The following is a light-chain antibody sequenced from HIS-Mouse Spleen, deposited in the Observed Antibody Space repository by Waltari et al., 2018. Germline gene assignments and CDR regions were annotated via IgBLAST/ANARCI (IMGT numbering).Light chain of an antibody. J-gene: IGKJ4*01. CDR2: AAS. Sequence: AIRMTQSPSSFSASTGDRVTITCRASQGISSYLAWYQQKPGKAPKLLFYAASTLQSGVPSRFSGSGSGTDFTLTISCLQSEDFATYYCQQYYSYPLLTFGGGTKVEIK. CDR1: QGISSY. CDR3: QQYYSYPLLT. V-gene: IGKV1-8*01.